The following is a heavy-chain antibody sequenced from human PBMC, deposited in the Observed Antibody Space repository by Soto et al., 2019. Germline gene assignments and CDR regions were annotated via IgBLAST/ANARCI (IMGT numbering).Heavy chain of an antibody. D-gene: IGHD3-3*01. CDR2: IWYDGSNK. Sequence: QVQLVESGGGVVQPGRSLRLSCAASGFTFSSYGMHWVRQAPGKGLEWVAVIWYDGSNKYYADSVKGRFTISRDNSKNTLYLQMNSLRAEDTAVYYCARDNPYYDFWSGYITAWGQGTMVTVSS. V-gene: IGHV3-33*01. CDR3: ARDNPYYDFWSGYITA. J-gene: IGHJ3*01. CDR1: GFTFSSYG.